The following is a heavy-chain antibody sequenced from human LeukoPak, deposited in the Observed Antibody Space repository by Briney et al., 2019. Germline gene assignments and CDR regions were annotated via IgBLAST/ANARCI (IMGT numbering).Heavy chain of an antibody. J-gene: IGHJ6*03. CDR3: AREVRFCSSTSCYPYYYYYYMDV. V-gene: IGHV3-48*03. CDR2: ISSSGSTI. CDR1: GFTFSSYE. Sequence: HPGGSLRLSCAASGFTFSSYEMNWVRQAPGKGLEWVSYISSSGSTIYYADSVKGRFTISIDNAKNSLYLQMNSLRAEDTAVYYCAREVRFCSSTSCYPYYYYYYMDVWGKGTSVTVSS. D-gene: IGHD2-2*01.